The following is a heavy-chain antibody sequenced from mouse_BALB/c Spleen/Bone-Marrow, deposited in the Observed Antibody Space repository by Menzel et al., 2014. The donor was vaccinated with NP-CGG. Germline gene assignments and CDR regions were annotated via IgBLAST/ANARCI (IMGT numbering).Heavy chain of an antibody. J-gene: IGHJ4*01. D-gene: IGHD1-1*01. CDR3: ARRLRSAVDY. CDR2: IDPANGNT. CDR1: GFNIKDTY. Sequence: EVHLVESGAELVKPGASVKLSCTASGFNIKDTYIHWVKQRPEQGLEWIGRIDPANGNTKYDPKFQGKATITADTSSNTAYLQLSSLTSEDTAVYYCARRLRSAVDYWGQGTSVTVSS. V-gene: IGHV14-3*02.